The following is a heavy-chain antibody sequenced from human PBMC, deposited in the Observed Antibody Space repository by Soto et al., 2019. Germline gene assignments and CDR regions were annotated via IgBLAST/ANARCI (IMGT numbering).Heavy chain of an antibody. CDR2: MNSDGSTT. Sequence: VGSLRLSCAASGFTFGNYWMHWVRQAPGKGLEWVSRMNSDGSTTNSADSVKGRFTVSRDNAKNTLYLQMNSLRAEDTAVYYCATAEVDYWGPRTLVTVSS. V-gene: IGHV3-74*01. J-gene: IGHJ4*02. CDR1: GFTFGNYW. CDR3: ATAEVDY.